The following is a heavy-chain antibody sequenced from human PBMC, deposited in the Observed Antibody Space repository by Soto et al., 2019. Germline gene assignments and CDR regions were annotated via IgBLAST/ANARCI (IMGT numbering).Heavy chain of an antibody. CDR3: ARDREAGYNFYYGMDV. V-gene: IGHV4-4*07. J-gene: IGHJ6*02. CDR2: IYTSASI. D-gene: IGHD6-19*01. CDR1: GADINTYS. Sequence: LSLTCSVSGADINTYSWTWIRQPAGKGLEWIGRIYTSASINYNPSLKGRVTLSVDTSTNQVSLRLASVTAADTAIYYCARDREAGYNFYYGMDVWGQGTTVTVSS.